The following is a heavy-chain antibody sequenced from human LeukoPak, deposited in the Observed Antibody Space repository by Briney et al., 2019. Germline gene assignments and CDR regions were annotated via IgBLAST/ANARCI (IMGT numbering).Heavy chain of an antibody. CDR1: GGTFSSYA. CDR3: ARSKIQLWSHFDY. J-gene: IGHJ4*02. V-gene: IGHV1-69*13. CDR2: IIPIFGTA. D-gene: IGHD5-18*01. Sequence: GASVKVSCKASGGTFSSYAISWVRQAPGQGLEWMGGIIPIFGTANYAQKFQGRVTITADESTSTAYMELSSLRAEDTAVYYCARSKIQLWSHFDYWGQGTLVTVSS.